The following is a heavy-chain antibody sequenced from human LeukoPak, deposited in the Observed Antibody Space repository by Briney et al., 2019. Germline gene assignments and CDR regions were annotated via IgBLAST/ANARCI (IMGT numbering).Heavy chain of an antibody. CDR1: GASISGTDW. J-gene: IGHJ4*02. V-gene: IGHV4-4*02. CDR2: IYHTGST. Sequence: SETLSLTCAVSGASISGTDWWSWVRQPPGKGLEWIGEIYHTGSTNYNPSLESRVTISVDKSKSHFSLKVTSVTAADTAIYYCARVVGNTNFDSWGQGALVTVSS. D-gene: IGHD2-21*01. CDR3: ARVVGNTNFDS.